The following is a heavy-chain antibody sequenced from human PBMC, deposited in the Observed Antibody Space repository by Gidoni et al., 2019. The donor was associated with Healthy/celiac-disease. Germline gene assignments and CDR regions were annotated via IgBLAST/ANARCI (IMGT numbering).Heavy chain of an antibody. CDR1: GYTFTSYG. CDR2: ISAYNGNT. CDR3: ARNLWFGDDPSPFDY. D-gene: IGHD3-10*01. V-gene: IGHV1-18*01. Sequence: QVQLVQSGAEVKKPGASVKVSCKASGYTFTSYGISWVRQAPVQGLEWMGWISAYNGNTNYAQKLQGRVTMTTDTSTSTAYMELRSLRSDDTAVYYCARNLWFGDDPSPFDYWGQGTLVTVSS. J-gene: IGHJ4*02.